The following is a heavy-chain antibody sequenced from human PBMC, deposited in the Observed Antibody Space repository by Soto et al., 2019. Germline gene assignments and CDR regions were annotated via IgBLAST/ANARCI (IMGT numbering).Heavy chain of an antibody. J-gene: IGHJ4*02. CDR3: VKQWLSTGGFDY. Sequence: PSETLSLPCTVSCGSIINRGYCWSWIRQHPGKGLEWIGYIYYSGSTYYNPSLKSRVTISVDTSKNQFSLKLSSVTAADTAVYYCVKQWLSTGGFDYWGQGTLVTVSS. CDR2: IYYSGST. V-gene: IGHV4-31*03. CDR1: CGSIINRGYC. D-gene: IGHD6-19*01.